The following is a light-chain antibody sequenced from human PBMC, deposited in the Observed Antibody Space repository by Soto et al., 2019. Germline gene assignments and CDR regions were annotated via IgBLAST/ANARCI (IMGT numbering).Light chain of an antibody. CDR2: GAS. CDR1: QSVDSSF. Sequence: EIVLTQSPGSLSLSPGERATLSCRASQSVDSSFFAWYQQKPGQAPRLLIYGASNRATGIPDRFSGSGSGTDFTFTISRLEPEDFAVYYCQQYVSSVTFGQGTKVE. J-gene: IGKJ1*01. CDR3: QQYVSSVT. V-gene: IGKV3-20*01.